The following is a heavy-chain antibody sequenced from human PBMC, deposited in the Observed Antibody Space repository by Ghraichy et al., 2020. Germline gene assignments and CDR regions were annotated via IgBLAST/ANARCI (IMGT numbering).Heavy chain of an antibody. Sequence: LSLTCAASGLIFSNIWMSWVRQAPGKGLEWIGRIKSKPNGGTTDYAAPVKGRFTISRDDSEDTLYLQMNSLKTEDTAVYYCTTDRPDYWGQGTLVTVSS. CDR3: TTDRPDY. J-gene: IGHJ4*02. CDR1: GLIFSNIW. CDR2: IKSKPNGGTT. V-gene: IGHV3-15*01.